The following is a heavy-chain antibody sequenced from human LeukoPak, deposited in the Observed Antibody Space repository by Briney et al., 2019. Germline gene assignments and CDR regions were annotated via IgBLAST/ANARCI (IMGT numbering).Heavy chain of an antibody. Sequence: GESLKISCRGSGYSFTSYWIGWVRQMPGKGLEWMGIIYPGDSDTRYSPSFQGQVTISADKSISTAYLQWSSLKASDTAMYYCARTPDYGDYVFNGYYGMDVWGQGTTVTVSS. V-gene: IGHV5-51*01. CDR1: GYSFTSYW. CDR2: IYPGDSDT. J-gene: IGHJ6*02. CDR3: ARTPDYGDYVFNGYYGMDV. D-gene: IGHD4-17*01.